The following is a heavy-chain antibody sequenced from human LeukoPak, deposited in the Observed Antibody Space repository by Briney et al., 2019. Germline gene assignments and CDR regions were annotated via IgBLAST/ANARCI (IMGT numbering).Heavy chain of an antibody. CDR2: IRSSGRDI. J-gene: IGHJ1*01. D-gene: IGHD6-19*01. CDR3: ARGPDMAVGPLQH. V-gene: IGHV3-21*01. Sequence: GGSLRLSCEVSGFTLSSYSMSWVRQAPGKGLEWVSAIRSSGRDIFYADSVKGRFTIARGDAKNSLYLQMNSLRAAGTAVYYCARGPDMAVGPLQHWGQGTLVTVSS. CDR1: GFTLSSYS.